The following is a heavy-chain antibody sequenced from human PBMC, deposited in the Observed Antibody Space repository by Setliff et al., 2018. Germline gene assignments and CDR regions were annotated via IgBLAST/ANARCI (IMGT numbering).Heavy chain of an antibody. CDR3: ARDHVYGSQYYYYYYGMDV. D-gene: IGHD3-10*01. CDR1: GFTFRDYY. CDR2: ISSSSSYI. V-gene: IGHV3-11*06. Sequence: LRLSCAASGFTFRDYYMSWIRQAPGKGLEWVSHISSSSSYIYYADSVKGRFTISRDNAKNSLYLQMNSLRAEDTAVYYCARDHVYGSQYYYYYYGMDVWGQGTTVTVSS. J-gene: IGHJ6*02.